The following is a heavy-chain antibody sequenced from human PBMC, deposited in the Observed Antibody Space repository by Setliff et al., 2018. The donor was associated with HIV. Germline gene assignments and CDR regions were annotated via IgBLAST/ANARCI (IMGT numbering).Heavy chain of an antibody. CDR3: ASRGIVVVTMSMPDEFFVH. V-gene: IGHV4-39*01. Sequence: PSETLSLTCTVSGGSISGSSYYWGWIRQPPGKGLEWIGSIYYSGSTYYNPSLKSRVTISVDTSKKRFSLKMSSVTAADTATYYCASRGIVVVTMSMPDEFFVHWGHGTLVTVSS. J-gene: IGHJ1*01. D-gene: IGHD2-21*02. CDR1: GGSISGSSYY. CDR2: IYYSGST.